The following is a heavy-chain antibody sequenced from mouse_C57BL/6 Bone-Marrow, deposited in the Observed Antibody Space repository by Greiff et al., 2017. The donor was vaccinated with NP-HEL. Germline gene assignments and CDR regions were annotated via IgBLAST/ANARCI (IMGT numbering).Heavy chain of an antibody. CDR1: GYTFTSYW. CDR3: ALVYFDY. V-gene: IGHV1-55*01. Sequence: QVQLQQPGAELVKPGASVKMSCKASGYTFTSYWITWVKQRPGQGLEWIGDIYPGSGSTNYNEKFKSKATMTVDHSSTPAYMQLRSLTSEDSAVYYCALVYFDYWGQGTTLTVSS. CDR2: IYPGSGST. J-gene: IGHJ2*01.